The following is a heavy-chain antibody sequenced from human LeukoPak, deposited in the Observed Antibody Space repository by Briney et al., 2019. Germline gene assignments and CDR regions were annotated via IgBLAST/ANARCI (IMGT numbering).Heavy chain of an antibody. CDR3: ARLWFGELFGWFDP. V-gene: IGHV4-31*03. J-gene: IGHJ5*02. D-gene: IGHD3-10*01. CDR2: IYYSGST. CDR1: GGSISSGGYY. Sequence: SHTLSLTCTVSGGSISSGGYYWSWIRQHPGKGLEWIGYIYYSGSTYYNPSLKSRVTISVDTSKNQFSLKLSSVTAADTAVYYCARLWFGELFGWFDPWGQGTLVTVSS.